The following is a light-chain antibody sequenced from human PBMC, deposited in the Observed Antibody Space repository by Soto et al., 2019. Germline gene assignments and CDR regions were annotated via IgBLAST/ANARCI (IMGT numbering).Light chain of an antibody. Sequence: DIQMTQSPSTLSASVGDRVTITCRASQSINNWLAWYQQKPGKAPKLLISKASNLKNGVPSRFSGTGSGTEFTLTISSLQPDDFASYYCQQYDSYPFTFGGGPKVEI. CDR2: KAS. V-gene: IGKV1-5*03. CDR1: QSINNW. CDR3: QQYDSYPFT. J-gene: IGKJ4*01.